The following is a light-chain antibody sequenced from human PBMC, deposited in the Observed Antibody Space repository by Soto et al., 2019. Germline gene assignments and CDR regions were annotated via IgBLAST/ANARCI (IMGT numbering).Light chain of an antibody. J-gene: IGLJ3*02. CDR1: SSDIGDYNY. CDR2: EVG. CDR3: SSYTTSSTLE. Sequence: QSALTQPASVSGSPGQSITISCTGTSSDIGDYNYVSWYQQHPGKAPKLIIFEVGDRPSGVSNRFSGSKSGYTASLTISGLQAEDEADYYCSSYTTSSTLEFGGGTQLTVL. V-gene: IGLV2-14*01.